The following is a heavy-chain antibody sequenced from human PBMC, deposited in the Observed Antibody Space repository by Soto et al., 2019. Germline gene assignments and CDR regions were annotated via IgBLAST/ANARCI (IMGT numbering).Heavy chain of an antibody. CDR2: TSGSGGST. J-gene: IGHJ4*02. CDR3: AKGGLLQWLDNPGFRDY. V-gene: IGHV3-23*01. CDR1: GFTFSSYA. Sequence: EVQLLESGGGLVQPGGSLRLSCAASGFTFSSYAMSWVRQAPGKGLEWVSATSGSGGSTYYADSVKGRFTISRDNSMHDLYLQMNSLRAEDNALYYCAKGGLLQWLDNPGFRDYWGPGTLVTVSS. D-gene: IGHD6-19*01.